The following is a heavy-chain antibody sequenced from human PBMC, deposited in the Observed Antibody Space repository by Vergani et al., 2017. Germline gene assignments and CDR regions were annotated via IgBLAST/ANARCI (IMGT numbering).Heavy chain of an antibody. CDR2: IIPILGTA. CDR1: GGTFSSYA. J-gene: IGHJ4*02. V-gene: IGHV1-69*11. CDR3: AREYLTLMYWSSTSCYGWFDY. D-gene: IGHD2-2*01. Sequence: QVQLVQSGAEVKKPGSSVKVSCKASGGTFSSYAISWVRQAPGQGLEWMGRIIPILGTANYAQKFQGRVTITADESTSTAYMELSSLRSEDTAVYYCAREYLTLMYWSSTSCYGWFDYWGQGTLVTVSS.